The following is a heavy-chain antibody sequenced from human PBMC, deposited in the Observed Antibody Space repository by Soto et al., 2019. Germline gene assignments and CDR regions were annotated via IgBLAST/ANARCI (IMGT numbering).Heavy chain of an antibody. CDR1: GFTFSSYG. V-gene: IGHV3-33*01. CDR3: ARDQDDSSGYVDY. CDR2: IWYDGSNK. J-gene: IGHJ4*02. D-gene: IGHD3-22*01. Sequence: QVQLVESGGGVVQPGRSLRLSCAASGFTFSSYGMHWVRQAPGKGLEWVAVIWYDGSNKYYADSVKGRFTISRDNSKNTLYLQMNSLRAEDTAVYYCARDQDDSSGYVDYWGQGTLVTVSS.